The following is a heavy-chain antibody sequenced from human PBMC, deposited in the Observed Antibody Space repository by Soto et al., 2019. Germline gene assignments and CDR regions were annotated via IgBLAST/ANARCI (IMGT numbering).Heavy chain of an antibody. CDR1: GYIFTTYS. D-gene: IGHD2-2*01. CDR2: INTYNGQT. J-gene: IGHJ4*02. V-gene: IGHV1-18*04. Sequence: VASVKVSCKTSGYIFTTYSVAWVRQAPGQGLEWMGWINTYNGQTHYAQKFQGRVSLTAEPSTNTVYMELRSLTSDDTAVYYCARGPQTSDFWGQGTLVTVSS. CDR3: ARGPQTSDF.